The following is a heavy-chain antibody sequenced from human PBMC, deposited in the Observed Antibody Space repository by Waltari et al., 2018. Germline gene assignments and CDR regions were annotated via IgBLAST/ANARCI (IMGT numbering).Heavy chain of an antibody. CDR3: ARRTEAAAGTDAFDI. J-gene: IGHJ3*02. CDR2: MYPGDCDT. V-gene: IGHV5-51*01. CDR1: GYSFTSYW. D-gene: IGHD6-13*01. Sequence: EVQLVQSGAEVKKPGESLKISCKGSGYSFTSYWLGWVRQMPGKGLEGRGIMYPGDCDTRHSPAIQGKVTISADKSISTAYLQWSSLKASDTAMYYCARRTEAAAGTDAFDIWGQGTMVTVSS.